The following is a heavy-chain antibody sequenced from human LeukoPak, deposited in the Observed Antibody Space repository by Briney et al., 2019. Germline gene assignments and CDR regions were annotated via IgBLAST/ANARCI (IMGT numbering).Heavy chain of an antibody. D-gene: IGHD3-10*01. Sequence: GGSLRLSCAASGFTFSSYAMSWVRQAPGKGLEWVSAISGSGGSTYYADSVKGWFTISRDNSKNTLYLQMNSLRAEDTAVYYCAKAQYYGSGSSRFDYWGQGTLVTVSS. CDR1: GFTFSSYA. J-gene: IGHJ4*02. CDR3: AKAQYYGSGSSRFDY. CDR2: ISGSGGST. V-gene: IGHV3-23*01.